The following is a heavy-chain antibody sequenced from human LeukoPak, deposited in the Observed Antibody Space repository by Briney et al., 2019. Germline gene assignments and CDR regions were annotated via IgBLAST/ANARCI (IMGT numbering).Heavy chain of an antibody. CDR1: GNTFTGFY. CDR2: INPNSDGT. J-gene: IGHJ4*02. D-gene: IGHD3/OR15-3a*01. Sequence: ASVKVSCKASGNTFTGFYIHWVRQAPGQGLEWMGRINPNSDGTNYAQEFQGRVTMTRDTSISTAYMELRRLRSDDTAVYYCARETGLDDFDYWGQGTLVTVSS. V-gene: IGHV1-2*06. CDR3: ARETGLDDFDY.